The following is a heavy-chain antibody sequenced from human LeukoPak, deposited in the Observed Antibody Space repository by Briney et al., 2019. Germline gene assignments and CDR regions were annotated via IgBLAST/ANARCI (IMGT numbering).Heavy chain of an antibody. CDR2: IRYDGSNK. D-gene: IGHD6-19*01. CDR3: AKDGGYSSGWSASFDY. Sequence: GGSLRLSCAASGFTFSSYGMHLGRQAPGKGLGWVAFIRYDGSNKYYADSVKGRFTISRDNSKNTLYLQMNSLRAEDTAVYYCAKDGGYSSGWSASFDYWGQGTLVTVSS. V-gene: IGHV3-30*02. CDR1: GFTFSSYG. J-gene: IGHJ4*02.